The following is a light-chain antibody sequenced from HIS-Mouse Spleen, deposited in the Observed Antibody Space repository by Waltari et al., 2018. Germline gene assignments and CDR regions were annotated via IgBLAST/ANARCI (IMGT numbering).Light chain of an antibody. V-gene: IGLV1-47*01. J-gene: IGLJ3*02. Sequence: QSVLTQPPSASGTPGQRVTISCSGSSSNIGSNYVYWYQQLPGTAPKLLIYRNKQRPSGVTDRFSGSKSGTSASLAISGLRSEDEADYYCAAWDDSLSGRVFGGGTKLTVL. CDR2: RNK. CDR1: SSNIGSNY. CDR3: AAWDDSLSGRV.